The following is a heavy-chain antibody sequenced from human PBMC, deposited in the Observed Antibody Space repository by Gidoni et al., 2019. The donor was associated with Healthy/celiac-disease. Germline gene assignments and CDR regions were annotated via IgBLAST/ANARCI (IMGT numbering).Heavy chain of an antibody. CDR3: AIDVKMGDYYDSSGYYRPFDY. J-gene: IGHJ4*02. V-gene: IGHV1-18*01. D-gene: IGHD3-22*01. CDR2: ISAYNGNT. CDR1: GYTFTSYG. Sequence: QVQLVQSGAEVKKPGASVKVSCKASGYTFTSYGISWVRQAPGQGLEWMGWISAYNGNTNYAQKLQGRVTMTTDTSTSTAYMELRSLRSDDTAVYYCAIDVKMGDYYDSSGYYRPFDYWGQGTLVTVSS.